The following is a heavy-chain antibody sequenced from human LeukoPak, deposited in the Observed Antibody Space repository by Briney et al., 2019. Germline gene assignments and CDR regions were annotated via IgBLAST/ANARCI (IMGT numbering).Heavy chain of an antibody. Sequence: SETLSLTCTVSGRSISSYYWSWIRQPPGKGLEWIGYIYYSGSTNYNPSLKSRVTISVDTSKNQFSLKLSSVTAADTAVYYCARQGYSSSSYYYYGMDVWGQGTTVTVSS. CDR3: ARQGYSSSSYYYYGMDV. D-gene: IGHD6-6*01. J-gene: IGHJ6*02. CDR2: IYYSGST. CDR1: GRSISSYY. V-gene: IGHV4-59*08.